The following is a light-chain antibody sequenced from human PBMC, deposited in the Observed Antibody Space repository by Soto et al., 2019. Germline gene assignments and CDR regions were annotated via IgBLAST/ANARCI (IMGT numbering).Light chain of an antibody. Sequence: DIKMTQSPSTLYASVGDTVTVPCRASQSVSGWLAWYQQKPGQAPRPLLYGASTRATGIPARFSGSGSGTEFTLTISSLQSEDFAVDYGQQYNNWPPTWTFGQGTKVDIK. CDR2: GAS. CDR3: QQYNNWPPTWT. CDR1: QSVSGW. J-gene: IGKJ1*01. V-gene: IGKV3-15*01.